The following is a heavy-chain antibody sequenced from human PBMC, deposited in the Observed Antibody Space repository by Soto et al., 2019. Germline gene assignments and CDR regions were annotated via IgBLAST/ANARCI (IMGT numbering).Heavy chain of an antibody. CDR1: GGTFSSYT. Sequence: QVQLVQSGAEVKKPGSSVKVSCKASGGTFSSYTISWVRQAPGQGLEWMGGIIPIFGTANYAQKFQGRVTITADESTSTAYMELSSLRSEDTAVYDCANPHGSGYDYYYGMDVWGQGTTVTVSS. V-gene: IGHV1-69*12. CDR2: IIPIFGTA. CDR3: ANPHGSGYDYYYGMDV. J-gene: IGHJ6*02. D-gene: IGHD5-12*01.